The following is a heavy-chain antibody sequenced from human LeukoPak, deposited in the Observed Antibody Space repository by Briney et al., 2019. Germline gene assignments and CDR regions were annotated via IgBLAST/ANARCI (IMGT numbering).Heavy chain of an antibody. D-gene: IGHD2-8*01. CDR2: ISAYNGNT. V-gene: IGHV1-18*01. CDR3: AREESDIVLSTMDV. CDR1: GYTFTSYG. Sequence: ASVKVSCKASGYTFTSYGISWVRQAPGQGLEWMGWISAYNGNTNYAQKLQGRVTMTTDTSTSTAYMELRSLRSDDTAVYYCAREESDIVLSTMDVWGKGTTVTVSS. J-gene: IGHJ6*04.